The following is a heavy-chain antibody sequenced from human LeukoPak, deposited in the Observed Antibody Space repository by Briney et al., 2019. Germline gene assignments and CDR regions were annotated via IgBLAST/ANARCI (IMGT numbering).Heavy chain of an antibody. Sequence: PGRSLRLSCAASGITLDDYAMHWVRQAPGKGLEWVSGISWNSGSIGYADSVEGRFTISRDNAKNSLYLQMNSLRAEDTALYYCAKDIGSGYHYYYYGMDVWGQGTTVTVSS. CDR3: AKDIGSGYHYYYYGMDV. J-gene: IGHJ6*02. CDR1: GITLDDYA. V-gene: IGHV3-9*01. CDR2: ISWNSGSI. D-gene: IGHD3-22*01.